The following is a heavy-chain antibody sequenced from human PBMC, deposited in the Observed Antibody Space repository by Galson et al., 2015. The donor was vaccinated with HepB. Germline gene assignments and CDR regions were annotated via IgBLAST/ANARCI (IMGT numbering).Heavy chain of an antibody. CDR2: IYSGGST. V-gene: IGHV3-66*02. J-gene: IGHJ3*02. CDR3: ARVGLSGSGSYRAFDI. D-gene: IGHD3-10*01. CDR1: GFTVSSNY. Sequence: SLRLSCAASGFTVSSNYMSWVRQAPGKGLEWVSVIYSGGSTYYADSVKGRFTISRDNSKNTLYLQMNSLRAEDTAVYYRARVGLSGSGSYRAFDIWGPGTMVTVSS.